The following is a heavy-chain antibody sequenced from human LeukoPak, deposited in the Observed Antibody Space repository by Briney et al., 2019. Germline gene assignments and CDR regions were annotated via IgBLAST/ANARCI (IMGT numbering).Heavy chain of an antibody. CDR3: ARMTTGHDY. J-gene: IGHJ4*02. CDR1: GTSFSSYS. D-gene: IGHD4-17*01. Sequence: SETLSLTCGVSGTSFSSYSWSWIRQTPGKGLEWIGEVNHSGYTNMNPSLKSRVTISVDTSKNQFSLRMSTVTAADTAVYFCARMTTGHDYWGQGTLVTVSS. V-gene: IGHV4-34*01. CDR2: VNHSGYT.